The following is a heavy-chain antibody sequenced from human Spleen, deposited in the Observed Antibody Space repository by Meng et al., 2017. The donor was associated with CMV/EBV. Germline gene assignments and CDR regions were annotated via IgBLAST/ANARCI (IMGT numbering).Heavy chain of an antibody. CDR1: GFTFSGYS. CDR3: ARVGGWATIAVTGYYFDY. D-gene: IGHD6-19*01. V-gene: IGHV3-21*01. Sequence: GGSLRLSCAASGFTFSGYSMNWVRQAPGKGLEWLSSISSSTTYMYYAVSVKGRFTVSRDNAKNSLYLQMNSLRAEDTAVYYCARVGGWATIAVTGYYFDYWGQGMLVTVSS. CDR2: ISSSTTYM. J-gene: IGHJ4*02.